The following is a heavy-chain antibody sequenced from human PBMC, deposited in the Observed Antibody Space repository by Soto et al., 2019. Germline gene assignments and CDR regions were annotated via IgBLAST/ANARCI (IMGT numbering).Heavy chain of an antibody. Sequence: ASVKVSCKASGYSFTNYAIHWVRQAPGQRPEWMGWINAGDGNTKYSQEFQDRVTITRDTSASTAYIELSDLKSEDTAVYYCGKEFRSGSYWGQGTLVTVSS. J-gene: IGHJ4*02. CDR1: GYSFTNYA. D-gene: IGHD6-19*01. CDR2: INAGDGNT. CDR3: GKEFRSGSY. V-gene: IGHV1-3*01.